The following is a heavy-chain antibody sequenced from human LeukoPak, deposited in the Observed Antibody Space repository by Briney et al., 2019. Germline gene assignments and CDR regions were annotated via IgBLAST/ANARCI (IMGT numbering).Heavy chain of an antibody. CDR1: GGSFSDYF. CDR2: INHSGRT. CDR3: ARDVVVVPAAIHYGMDV. V-gene: IGHV4-34*01. J-gene: IGHJ6*02. D-gene: IGHD2-2*01. Sequence: KASETLSLTCAVYGGSFSDYFWGWIRQPPGKGLEWIGEINHSGRTYYNLSLKSRVTISVDTSKNQFSLNLSSVTAADTAVYYCARDVVVVPAAIHYGMDVWGQGTTVTVSS.